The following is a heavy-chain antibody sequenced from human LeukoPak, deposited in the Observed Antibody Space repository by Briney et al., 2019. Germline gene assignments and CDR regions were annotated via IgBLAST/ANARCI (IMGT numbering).Heavy chain of an antibody. CDR1: GGSISSYY. CDR3: ARRNHYFYYLDV. CDR2: IFPSGSA. J-gene: IGHJ6*03. V-gene: IGHV4-4*09. Sequence: SSETLSLTCTVSGGSISSYYWSWIRQSPVKGLEWIGYIFPSGSAFYNPSLESRVTISLDTSENQFSLTLSSVTAADTAVYFCARRNHYFYYLDVWGKGTTVTVSS.